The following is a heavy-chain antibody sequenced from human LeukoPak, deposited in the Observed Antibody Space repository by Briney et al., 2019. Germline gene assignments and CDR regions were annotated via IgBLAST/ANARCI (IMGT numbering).Heavy chain of an antibody. CDR3: ARDSYGGDYRDYYYYYGMDV. D-gene: IGHD4-17*01. CDR1: GFTFSSYS. J-gene: IGHJ6*02. CDR2: ISSSSKTI. Sequence: PGGSLRLSCAASGFTFSSYSMNWVRQAPGKGLEWVSYISSSSKTIYYADSVKGRFTISRDNAKNSLYLQMNSLRAEDTAVYYCARDSYGGDYRDYYYYYGMDVWGQGTTATVSS. V-gene: IGHV3-48*04.